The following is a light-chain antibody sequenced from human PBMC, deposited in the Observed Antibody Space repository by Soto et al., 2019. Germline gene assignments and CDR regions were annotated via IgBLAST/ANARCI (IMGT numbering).Light chain of an antibody. CDR2: DAS. J-gene: IGKJ5*01. CDR1: QSVSSY. CDR3: QQRSNWHIT. V-gene: IGKV3-11*01. Sequence: EIVLTQSPATLSLSPGERATLSCRASQSVSSYLALYQQKPGQAPRLLIYDASSRATGIPARFSGSGSGTYFTLTISSLEPEAFAVYYCQQRSNWHITFGQGTRLEIK.